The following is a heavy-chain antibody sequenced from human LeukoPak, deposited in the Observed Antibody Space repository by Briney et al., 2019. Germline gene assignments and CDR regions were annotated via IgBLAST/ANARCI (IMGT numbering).Heavy chain of an antibody. Sequence: SETLSLTCTVSGGSISSHYWSWIRQPPGKGLEWIGYIYYSGSTNYNPSLKSRVTISVDTSKNQFSLKLSSVTAADTAVYYCARTYVVGSFHFQHWGQGTLVTVSS. CDR2: IYYSGST. V-gene: IGHV4-59*11. D-gene: IGHD2-21*01. CDR3: ARTYVVGSFHFQH. J-gene: IGHJ1*01. CDR1: GGSISSHY.